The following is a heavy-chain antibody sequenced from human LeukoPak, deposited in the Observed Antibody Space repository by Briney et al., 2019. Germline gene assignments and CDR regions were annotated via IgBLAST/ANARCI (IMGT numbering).Heavy chain of an antibody. Sequence: QPGRSLRLSCAASGFTFEDYAMHWVRLAPGKGLEWVSGISWDGASIGYAASVKGRFSISRDGGTDSVFLQMDNLRASDTAVYYCAKGNYVGDAAWLDLWRLNYFDCWGQGTQVIVSP. CDR1: GFTFEDYA. V-gene: IGHV3-9*01. J-gene: IGHJ4*02. CDR3: AKGNYVGDAAWLDLWRLNYFDC. D-gene: IGHD6-19*01. CDR2: ISWDGASI.